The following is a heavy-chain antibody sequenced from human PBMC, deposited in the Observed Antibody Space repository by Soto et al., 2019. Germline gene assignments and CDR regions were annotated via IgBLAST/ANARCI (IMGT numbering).Heavy chain of an antibody. V-gene: IGHV3-49*03. D-gene: IGHD3-10*01. CDR2: IRSKAYGGTT. J-gene: IGHJ6*02. CDR1: GFTFGDYA. Sequence: PGGSLRLSCTASGFTFGDYAMSWFRQAPGKGLEWVGFIRSKAYGGTTEYAASVKGRFTISRDDSKSIAYLQMNSLKTEDTAVYYCTRGSGSSNYYYGMDVWGQGTTVTVSS. CDR3: TRGSGSSNYYYGMDV.